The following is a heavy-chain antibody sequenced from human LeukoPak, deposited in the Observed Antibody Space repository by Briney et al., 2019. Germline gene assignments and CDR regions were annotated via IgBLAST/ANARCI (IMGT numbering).Heavy chain of an antibody. J-gene: IGHJ4*02. CDR1: GFTFSSYG. Sequence: PGGSLRLSCAASGFTFSSYGMHWVRQAPGKGLEWVAFIRYDGSNKYYADSVKGRFTISRDNSKNTLYLQMNSLRAEDTAVYYCAKGKWIQLWLLDYWGQGTLVTVSS. V-gene: IGHV3-30*02. CDR2: IRYDGSNK. CDR3: AKGKWIQLWLLDY. D-gene: IGHD5-18*01.